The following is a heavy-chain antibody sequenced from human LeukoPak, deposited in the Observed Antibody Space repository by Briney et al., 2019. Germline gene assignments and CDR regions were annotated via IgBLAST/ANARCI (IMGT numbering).Heavy chain of an antibody. J-gene: IGHJ6*02. CDR2: IWYDGSNK. Sequence: GGSLRLSCAASGFTFSSYGMHWVREAPGKGMEWVAVIWYDGSNKYYADSVKGRFTISRDNSKNTLYLQMNSLRAEDTAVYYCARENYGMDVWGQGTTVTVSS. V-gene: IGHV3-33*01. CDR3: ARENYGMDV. CDR1: GFTFSSYG.